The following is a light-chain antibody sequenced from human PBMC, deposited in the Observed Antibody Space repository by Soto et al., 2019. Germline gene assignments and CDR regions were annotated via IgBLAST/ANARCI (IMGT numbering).Light chain of an antibody. CDR1: QSVLYSSNNNNY. J-gene: IGKJ4*01. CDR3: QQFYSTPLT. V-gene: IGKV4-1*01. CDR2: WAS. Sequence: DIVMTQSPDSLAVSLGERATINCKSSQSVLYSSNNNNYLAWYQQKPGQPPNLLIYWASTRESGVPDRFSGSGSGTDCTRTISSLQAEDVAVYYCQQFYSTPLTFGGGTKVEIK.